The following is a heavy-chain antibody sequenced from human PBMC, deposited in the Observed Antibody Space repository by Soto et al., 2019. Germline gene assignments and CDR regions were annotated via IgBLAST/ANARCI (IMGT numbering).Heavy chain of an antibody. CDR2: ISAYNGNT. V-gene: IGHV1-18*04. CDR3: AREQDIVVVAPELFDY. D-gene: IGHD2-15*01. J-gene: IGHJ4*02. Sequence: ASVKVSCKASGYTFTSYGISWVRQAPGQGLEWMGWISAYNGNTNYAQKLQGRVTMTTDTSTSTAYMELRSLRSDDTAVYYCAREQDIVVVAPELFDYWGQGTLVTVSS. CDR1: GYTFTSYG.